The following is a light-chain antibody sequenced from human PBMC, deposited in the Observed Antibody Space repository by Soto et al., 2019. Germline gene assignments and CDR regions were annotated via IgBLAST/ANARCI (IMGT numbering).Light chain of an antibody. CDR1: QSVSSY. J-gene: IGKJ2*01. CDR3: QQRSNWPPMYT. V-gene: IGKV3-11*01. Sequence: EIVLTQSPATLSLSPGERATLSCRASQSVSSYLGWDQQKPGQAPRLLIYDASNRATGIPARFSGSGSGTAFTLTISSLEPEDFAVYYCQQRSNWPPMYTFGQGTKLEIK. CDR2: DAS.